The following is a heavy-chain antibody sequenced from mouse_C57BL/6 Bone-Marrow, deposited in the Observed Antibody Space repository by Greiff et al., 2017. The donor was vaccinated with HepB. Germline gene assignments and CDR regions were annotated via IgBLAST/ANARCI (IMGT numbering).Heavy chain of an antibody. J-gene: IGHJ3*01. Sequence: VHVKQSGPELVKPGASVKISCKASGYSFTGYYMNWVKQSPEKSLEWIGEINPSTGGTTYNQKFKAKATLTVDKSSSTAYMQLSSLTSEDSAVYYCARRSYWGQGTLVTVSA. CDR1: GYSFTGYY. CDR3: ARRSY. V-gene: IGHV1-42*01. CDR2: INPSTGGT.